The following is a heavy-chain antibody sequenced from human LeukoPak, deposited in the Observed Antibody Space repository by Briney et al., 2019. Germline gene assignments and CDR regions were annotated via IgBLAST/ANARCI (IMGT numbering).Heavy chain of an antibody. CDR2: INHSGST. D-gene: IGHD3-9*01. Sequence: SETLSLTCAVYGGSFSGYYWSWIRQPPGKGLEWIGEINHSGSTNYNPSLKSRVTISVDASKNQFSLKLSSVTAADTAVYYCARGPYYDILTGYYTIHYFDYWGQGTLVTVSS. V-gene: IGHV4-34*01. CDR1: GGSFSGYY. CDR3: ARGPYYDILTGYYTIHYFDY. J-gene: IGHJ4*02.